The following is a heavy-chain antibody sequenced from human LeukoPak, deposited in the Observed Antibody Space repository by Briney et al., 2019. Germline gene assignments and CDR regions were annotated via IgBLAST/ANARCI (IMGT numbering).Heavy chain of an antibody. V-gene: IGHV1-18*01. J-gene: IGHJ5*02. CDR3: ARDALTYDFWSGYYGPPNWFDP. D-gene: IGHD3-3*01. Sequence: ASVKVSCKASGYNFGRHGINWLRQAPGQGLEWMGWISAYNGNTNYAQKLQGRVTMTTDTSTSTAYMELRSLRSDDTAVYYCARDALTYDFWSGYYGPPNWFDPWGQGTLVTVSS. CDR2: ISAYNGNT. CDR1: GYNFGRHG.